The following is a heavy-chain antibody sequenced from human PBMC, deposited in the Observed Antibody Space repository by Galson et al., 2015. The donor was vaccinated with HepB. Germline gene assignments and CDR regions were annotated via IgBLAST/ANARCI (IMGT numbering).Heavy chain of an antibody. V-gene: IGHV1-2*06. D-gene: IGHD1-26*01. CDR3: AREVGPTSLNKFDI. Sequence: SVKVSCKASGYTFTGYYMHWVRQAPGQGLEWMGRINPNSGGTDYAQKFQGRVTMTSDTSISTAYMVLTRLRSDDTAVYFCAREVGPTSLNKFDIWGQGTMVIVSS. J-gene: IGHJ3*02. CDR1: GYTFTGYY. CDR2: INPNSGGT.